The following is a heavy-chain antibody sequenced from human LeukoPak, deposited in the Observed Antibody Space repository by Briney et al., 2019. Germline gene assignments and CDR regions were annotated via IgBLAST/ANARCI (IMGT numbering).Heavy chain of an antibody. J-gene: IGHJ4*02. D-gene: IGHD3-9*01. Sequence: GGSLRLSCAASGFTFSSYWMSWVRQAPGKGLEWVANIKQDGSEKYYVDSVKSRFTISRDNAKNSLYLQMNSLRAEDTAVYYCARDPGLVLRYFDWLPNSWGQGTLVTVSS. CDR3: ARDPGLVLRYFDWLPNS. CDR1: GFTFSSYW. CDR2: IKQDGSEK. V-gene: IGHV3-7*01.